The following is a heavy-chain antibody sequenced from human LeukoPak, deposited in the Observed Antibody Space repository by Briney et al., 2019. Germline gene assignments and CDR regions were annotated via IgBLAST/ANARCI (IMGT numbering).Heavy chain of an antibody. Sequence: GSSVKVSCKASGGTFSSYAISWVRQAPAQGLEWMGRTIPIFGTANYAQKFQGRVTITTGESTSTAYKALSSLRSEDTAVYYCATYWPGPYGDYEGYYYMDVWGKGTTVTVSS. V-gene: IGHV1-69*05. D-gene: IGHD4-17*01. CDR3: ATYWPGPYGDYEGYYYMDV. CDR2: TIPIFGTA. J-gene: IGHJ6*03. CDR1: GGTFSSYA.